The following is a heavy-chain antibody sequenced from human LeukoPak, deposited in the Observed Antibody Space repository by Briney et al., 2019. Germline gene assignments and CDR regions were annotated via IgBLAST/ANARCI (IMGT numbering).Heavy chain of an antibody. CDR1: GFTFSSYA. D-gene: IGHD6-13*01. CDR2: VSGSGDRM. J-gene: IGHJ4*02. Sequence: GGSLRLSCAASGFTFSSYAMHWVRQAPGKGLEWVATVSGSGDRMYHADSVKGRFTISRDNSKNTIYLQMNSLRAEDTALYYCAKAAAAPGFDFWGQGTLVTVSS. CDR3: AKAAAAPGFDF. V-gene: IGHV3-23*01.